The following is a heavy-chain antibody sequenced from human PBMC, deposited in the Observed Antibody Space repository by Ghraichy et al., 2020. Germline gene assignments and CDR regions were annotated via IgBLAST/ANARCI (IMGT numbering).Heavy chain of an antibody. CDR3: TTLSMTVTHGGDY. V-gene: IGHV3-15*01. CDR2: IKTRSSGGTT. CDR1: GLIFSDAW. J-gene: IGHJ4*02. D-gene: IGHD4-17*01. Sequence: GESLNISCAASGLIFSDAWMSWVRQAPGRGLEWVGRIKTRSSGGTTDYAAPVKGIFTISRDDYEKTLYLQMNGLKTDDTGVYYCTTLSMTVTHGGDYWGRGTLVTVAS.